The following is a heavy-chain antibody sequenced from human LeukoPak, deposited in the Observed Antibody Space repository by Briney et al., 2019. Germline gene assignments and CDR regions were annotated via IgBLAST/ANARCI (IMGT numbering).Heavy chain of an antibody. D-gene: IGHD5-24*01. V-gene: IGHV3-30*18. CDR3: AKDRHPARTDGYYFEH. Sequence: GGSLRLSCAASAFSFSTYGMHWVRQAPGKGLEWVAVILYDGNNKYYADSVSGRFTISRDNSKNTLYLQMNSLRPEDTAVYYCAKDRHPARTDGYYFEHWGQGTLVTVSS. CDR1: AFSFSTYG. J-gene: IGHJ4*02. CDR2: ILYDGNNK.